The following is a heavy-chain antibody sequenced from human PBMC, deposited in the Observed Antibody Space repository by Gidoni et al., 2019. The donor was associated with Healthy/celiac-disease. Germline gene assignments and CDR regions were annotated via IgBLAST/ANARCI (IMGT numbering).Heavy chain of an antibody. CDR2: MSRISSYI. CDR3: ARDGYSDYYYGMDV. Sequence: EVQLVESGGGLVRPGGYLRLSCAASGFTFSSYSMTWVRQAPGKGLEWVSSMSRISSYIYYADSVKCRFTISRDNAKNSLYLQINSLRAEDTAVYYCARDGYSDYYYGMDVWVQGTTVTVSS. J-gene: IGHJ6*02. V-gene: IGHV3-21*01. D-gene: IGHD2-15*01. CDR1: GFTFSSYS.